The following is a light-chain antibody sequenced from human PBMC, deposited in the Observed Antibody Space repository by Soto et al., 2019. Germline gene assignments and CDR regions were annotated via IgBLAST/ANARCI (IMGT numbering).Light chain of an antibody. CDR1: QSVSSSY. J-gene: IGKJ1*01. CDR3: QQYGSSRRT. V-gene: IGKV3-20*01. CDR2: GAS. Sequence: EIVLTQSPGTLSLXPGXXXXLXXXASQSVSSSYLAWYQQKPGQAPRLLIYGASSRATGIPDRFSGSGSGTDFTLTISRLEPEDFAVYYCQQYGSSRRTFGQGTKVDIK.